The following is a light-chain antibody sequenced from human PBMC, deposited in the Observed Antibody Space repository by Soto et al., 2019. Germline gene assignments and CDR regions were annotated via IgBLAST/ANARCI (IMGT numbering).Light chain of an antibody. CDR1: SSDVGGYNY. CDR3: SSYTSSSTVV. V-gene: IGLV2-14*01. CDR2: EVS. J-gene: IGLJ2*01. Sequence: QSVLTQPASVSGSPGQSITISCTGTSSDVGGYNYVSWYQQHPGKAPKLMIYEVSNRPSGVSNRFSGSKSGNTASLTISGLQAEDEADYYCSSYTSSSTVVFGGGTNPTVL.